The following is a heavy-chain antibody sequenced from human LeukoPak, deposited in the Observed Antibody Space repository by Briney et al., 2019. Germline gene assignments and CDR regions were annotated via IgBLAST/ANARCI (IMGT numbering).Heavy chain of an antibody. CDR3: SRDGGYYYYYHYMDV. J-gene: IGHJ6*03. CDR1: GFTFSSYA. V-gene: IGHV3-23*01. Sequence: GGSLRLSCAASGFTFSSYAMSWVRQAPGKGLEWVSAISGSGGSTYYADSVKGRFTISRDNAKNTLYLQMNSLRAEDTAVYYCSRDGGYYYYYHYMDVWGKGTTVTVSS. D-gene: IGHD2-15*01. CDR2: ISGSGGST.